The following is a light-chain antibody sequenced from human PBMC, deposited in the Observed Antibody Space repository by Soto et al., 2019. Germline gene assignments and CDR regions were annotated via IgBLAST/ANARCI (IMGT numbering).Light chain of an antibody. V-gene: IGKV1-9*01. CDR2: AAS. CDR3: QQLISYPLN. Sequence: DIQLTQSPSFLSASVGDRVTITCRASQGISSYLAWYPQKPGKAPKLLIYAASTLQSGVPSRFSGSRSGTEFTLTICSLQPEDCATYYRQQLISYPLNFGGGTKVEIK. J-gene: IGKJ4*01. CDR1: QGISSY.